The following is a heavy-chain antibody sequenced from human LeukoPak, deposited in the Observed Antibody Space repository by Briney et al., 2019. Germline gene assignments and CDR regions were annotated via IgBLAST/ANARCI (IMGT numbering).Heavy chain of an antibody. Sequence: GASVMVSCKASGYTFTTYYMHWVRQAPGQGLEWMGIINPSGGYASYAQKFQGRVTMTRDTSTSTVYMELSSLRSEDTAVYYCAKSGYSSSWYDAFDIWGQGTMVTVSS. CDR1: GYTFTTYY. D-gene: IGHD6-13*01. CDR3: AKSGYSSSWYDAFDI. J-gene: IGHJ3*02. CDR2: INPSGGYA. V-gene: IGHV1-46*01.